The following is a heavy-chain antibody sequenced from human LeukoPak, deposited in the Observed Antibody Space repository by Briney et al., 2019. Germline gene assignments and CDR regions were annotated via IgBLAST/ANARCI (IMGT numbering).Heavy chain of an antibody. J-gene: IGHJ4*02. D-gene: IGHD3-10*01. CDR3: ATDFKRTYYYGSGSLPGDY. Sequence: ASVKVSRKASGYTFTSYGISWVRQAPGKGLEWMGGFDPEDGETIYAQKFQGRVTMTEDTSTDTAYMELSSLRPEDTAVYYCATDFKRTYYYGSGSLPGDYWGQGTLVTVSS. CDR1: GYTFTSYG. V-gene: IGHV1-24*01. CDR2: FDPEDGET.